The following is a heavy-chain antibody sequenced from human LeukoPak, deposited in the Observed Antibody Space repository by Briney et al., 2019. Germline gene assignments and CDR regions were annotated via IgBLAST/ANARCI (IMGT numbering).Heavy chain of an antibody. CDR2: NSGSGGST. V-gene: IGHV3-23*01. Sequence: GSLRLSCAAFASTFSSYVMSWVRQAPGKGLEWVLANSGSGGSTYYADSVKGRFTISRDNSKNTLYLQMNSLRAEDTAVYYCAKDLDCSSTSCYPDYWGQGTLVTVSS. J-gene: IGHJ4*02. CDR3: AKDLDCSSTSCYPDY. D-gene: IGHD2-2*01. CDR1: ASTFSSYV.